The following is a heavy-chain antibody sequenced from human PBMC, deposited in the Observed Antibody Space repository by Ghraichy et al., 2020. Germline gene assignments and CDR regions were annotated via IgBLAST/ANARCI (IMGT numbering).Heavy chain of an antibody. CDR3: ARAGVGWYFDL. CDR2: IGTAGDT. D-gene: IGHD3-10*01. Sequence: GGSLRLSCAASGFTFSSYDMHWVRQATGKGLEWVSAIGTAGDTYYPGSVKGRFNISRENAKNSLYLQMNSLRAGDTAVYYCARAGVGWYFDLWGRGTLVTVSS. V-gene: IGHV3-13*01. J-gene: IGHJ2*01. CDR1: GFTFSSYD.